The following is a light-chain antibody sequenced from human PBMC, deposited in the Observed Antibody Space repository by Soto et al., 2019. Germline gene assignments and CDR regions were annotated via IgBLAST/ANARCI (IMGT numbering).Light chain of an antibody. Sequence: DIQMTQSPSTLTASVGDSVTITCRASQSISRGLAWYQQKPGKAPKVLIYDASILESGVPSRFSGSGSGTEFTLTITSLHPDDFATYYCQQYNHYLTWTFGQGTKVEIK. CDR2: DAS. V-gene: IGKV1-5*01. J-gene: IGKJ1*01. CDR3: QQYNHYLTWT. CDR1: QSISRG.